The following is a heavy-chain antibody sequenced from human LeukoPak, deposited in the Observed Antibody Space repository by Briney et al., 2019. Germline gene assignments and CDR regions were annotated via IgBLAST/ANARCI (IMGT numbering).Heavy chain of an antibody. Sequence: SETLSLMCTVSGGSVSSHYWSWIRQSPGKGLEWIGYIYHSGSTNHNPSLMSRVTISVDTSKNQLSLRLRSVTTSDTAVYYCARGGDIVGRVYYYYGMDVWGQGTTVTVSS. CDR2: IYHSGST. J-gene: IGHJ6*02. CDR1: GGSVSSHY. D-gene: IGHD2-15*01. V-gene: IGHV4-59*02. CDR3: ARGGDIVGRVYYYYGMDV.